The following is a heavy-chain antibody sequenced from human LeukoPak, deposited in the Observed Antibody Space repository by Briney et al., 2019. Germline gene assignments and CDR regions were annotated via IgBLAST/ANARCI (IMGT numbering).Heavy chain of an antibody. J-gene: IGHJ4*02. V-gene: IGHV4-39*07. CDR3: ARPSRDGYTYTFDY. CDR2: SYNSGST. Sequence: PSDTVSLTCSVCGGSISSSTYYWGRIPQPPGKGLERIENSYNSGSTYYNPSLKIRATLSVDTSKNQFSLRLSSVTAADTAVYYCARPSRDGYTYTFDYWGQGTLVTISS. D-gene: IGHD5-24*01. CDR1: GGSISSSTYY.